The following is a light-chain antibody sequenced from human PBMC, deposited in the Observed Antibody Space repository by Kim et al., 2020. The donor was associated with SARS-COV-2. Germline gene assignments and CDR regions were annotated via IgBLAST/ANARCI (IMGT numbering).Light chain of an antibody. Sequence: EIVLTQSPGTLSLSPGERATLTCRASQSVSSSYLAWYQQKPGKAPRLLIYGASSRATGIPDRFSGSGSGTDFTLTISRLQPEDFATYYCQQYNSYPRTFGRGTKVDIK. CDR1: QSVSSSY. J-gene: IGKJ4*02. CDR2: GAS. V-gene: IGKV3-20*01. CDR3: QQYNSYPRT.